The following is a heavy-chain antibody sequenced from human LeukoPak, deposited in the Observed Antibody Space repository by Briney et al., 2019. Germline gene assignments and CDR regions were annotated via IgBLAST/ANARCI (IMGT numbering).Heavy chain of an antibody. D-gene: IGHD2/OR15-2a*01. V-gene: IGHV3-23*01. CDR2: ISGDGGNT. CDR3: VKDLGADYYLFDY. Sequence: GGSLRLSCAASGFTFGSYAMGWVRQAPGQGLEWVSVISGDGGNTYYADSVKGRFTISRDNSRKTLYTQLNSLRAEDTAIYYCVKDLGADYYLFDYWGQGTLVTVSS. J-gene: IGHJ4*02. CDR1: GFTFGSYA.